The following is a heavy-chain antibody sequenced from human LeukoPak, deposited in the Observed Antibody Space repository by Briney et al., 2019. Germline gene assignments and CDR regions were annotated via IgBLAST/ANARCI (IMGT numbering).Heavy chain of an antibody. CDR1: GFNFISAW. D-gene: IGHD5-12*01. V-gene: IGHV3-15*01. J-gene: IGHJ4*02. CDR3: SKQGGYGEVAY. CDR2: IKSKSHGETT. Sequence: PGGSLRLSCAASGFNFISAWMTRVRQAPGKGLEWVGRIKSKSHGETTDYAAPVKGRFTISRDDSKNTLYLQMNSLKSEDTALYYCSKQGGYGEVAYWGQGALVTVSS.